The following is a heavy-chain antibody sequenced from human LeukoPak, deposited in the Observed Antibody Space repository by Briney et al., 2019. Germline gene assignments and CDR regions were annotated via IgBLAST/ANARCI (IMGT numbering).Heavy chain of an antibody. Sequence: SETLSLTCTVSGGSISSSSYYWGWIRQPPGKGLEWIGSIYYSGSTYYNPSLKSRVTTSVDTSKNQFSLKLSSVTAADTAVYYCACEHYYGSGSYEYNWFDPWGQGTLVTVSS. CDR1: GGSISSSSYY. D-gene: IGHD3-10*01. V-gene: IGHV4-39*07. J-gene: IGHJ5*02. CDR3: ACEHYYGSGSYEYNWFDP. CDR2: IYYSGST.